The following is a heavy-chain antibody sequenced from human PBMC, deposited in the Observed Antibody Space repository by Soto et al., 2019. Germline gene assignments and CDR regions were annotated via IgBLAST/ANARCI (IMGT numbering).Heavy chain of an antibody. CDR1: GFTFSSYT. Sequence: ELQLLESGGGLVQPGGSLRLSCAASGFTFSSYTMSWVRQAPGKGLEWVSGISGSGGSIYYADSVKGRFTISRDNSKNTVYRQTNSLRADDAAVYYCARGGLVGALPGYWGQGTLVIVSS. CDR2: ISGSGGSI. V-gene: IGHV3-23*01. CDR3: ARGGLVGALPGY. D-gene: IGHD1-26*01. J-gene: IGHJ4*02.